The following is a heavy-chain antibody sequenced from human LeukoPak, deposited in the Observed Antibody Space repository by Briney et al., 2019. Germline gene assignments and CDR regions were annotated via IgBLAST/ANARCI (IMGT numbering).Heavy chain of an antibody. CDR1: GFTFSSYA. V-gene: IGHV3-48*04. J-gene: IGHJ5*02. D-gene: IGHD2-21*02. CDR2: ISSTGGTI. Sequence: GGSLRLSCAASGFTFSSYAMNWVRQAPGKGLEWVSYISSTGGTIYYADSVKGRFTISRDNAKNSLYLQMNSLRAEDTAVYYCARDGTPCGGDCYSPSWFDPWGQGTLVTVSS. CDR3: ARDGTPCGGDCYSPSWFDP.